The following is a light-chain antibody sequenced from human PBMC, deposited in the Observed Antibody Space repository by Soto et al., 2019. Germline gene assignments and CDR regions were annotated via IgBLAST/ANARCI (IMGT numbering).Light chain of an antibody. CDR1: QSVMTH. CDR2: DAS. V-gene: IGKV3-11*01. Sequence: EIVLTQSPDTLSLSPGERATLYCRSSQSVMTHLALYQQKPGQPPRLLIYDASNKATGIAARFSGSGSGTDFTLTISSLEPEDFAVYYCQQRSNWTFGQGTKVEIK. CDR3: QQRSNWT. J-gene: IGKJ1*01.